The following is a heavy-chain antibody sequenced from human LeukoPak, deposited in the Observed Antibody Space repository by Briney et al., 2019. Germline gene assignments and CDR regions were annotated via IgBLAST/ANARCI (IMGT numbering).Heavy chain of an antibody. CDR2: INPSGGST. D-gene: IGHD1-20*01. Sequence: ASVKVSCKASGYTLTSYYMHWVRQAPGQGLEWMGIINPSGGSTSYAQKFQGRVTMTRDTSTSTVYMELSSLRSEDTAVYYCARDVTGTTFYYYMDVWGKGTTVTVPS. J-gene: IGHJ6*03. CDR3: ARDVTGTTFYYYMDV. V-gene: IGHV1-46*01. CDR1: GYTLTSYY.